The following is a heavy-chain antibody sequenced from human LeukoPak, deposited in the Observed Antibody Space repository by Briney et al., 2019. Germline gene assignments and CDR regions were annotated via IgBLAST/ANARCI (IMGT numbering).Heavy chain of an antibody. V-gene: IGHV3-23*01. J-gene: IGHJ3*01. CDR2: IGASGSRT. CDR1: GFDFNTFA. Sequence: GGSRRLSCTSSGFDFNTFAMNWVRQAPGKGLEWVSGIGASGSRTYYGGAAKGRFTISRDDSKNMLFLDMKNLKGEDTATYFCARDRSPYYYDSSGYGAFNVWGQGTTVTVSS. CDR3: ARDRSPYYYDSSGYGAFNV. D-gene: IGHD3-22*01.